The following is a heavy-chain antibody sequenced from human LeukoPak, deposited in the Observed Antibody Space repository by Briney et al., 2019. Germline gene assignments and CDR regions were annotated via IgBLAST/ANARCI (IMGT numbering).Heavy chain of an antibody. D-gene: IGHD3-22*01. J-gene: IGHJ4*02. CDR3: ARGAPVVTTPEFDY. V-gene: IGHV4-34*01. CDR2: INHSGST. Sequence: PSETLSLTCAVYGGSFSGYYWSWIRQPPVKGLEWIGEINHSGSTNYNPSLKSRVTISVDTSKNQFSLKLSSVTAADTAVYYCARGAPVVTTPEFDYWGQGTLVTVSS. CDR1: GGSFSGYY.